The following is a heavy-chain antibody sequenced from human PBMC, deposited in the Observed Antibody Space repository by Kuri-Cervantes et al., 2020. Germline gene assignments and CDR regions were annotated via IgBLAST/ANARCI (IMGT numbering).Heavy chain of an antibody. Sequence: SQTLSLTCAVSGYSISSGYYWGWIRQPPGKGLEWIGYIYYSGSTNYNPSLKSRVTISVDTSKNQFSLKLSSVTAADTAVYYCARAKVTMVRGVIRYFDYWGQGTLVTVSS. CDR3: ARAKVTMVRGVIRYFDY. CDR2: IYYSGST. CDR1: GYSISSGYY. J-gene: IGHJ4*02. V-gene: IGHV4-61*01. D-gene: IGHD3-10*01.